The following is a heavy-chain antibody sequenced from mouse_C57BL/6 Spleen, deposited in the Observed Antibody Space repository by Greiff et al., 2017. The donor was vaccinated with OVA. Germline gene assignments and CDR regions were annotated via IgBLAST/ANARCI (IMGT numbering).Heavy chain of an antibody. CDR2: IDPSDSYT. Sequence: QVQLQQPGAELVKPGASVKLSCKASGYTFTSYWMQWVKQRPGQGLEWIGEIDPSDSYTNYNQKFKGQATLTVDTSSSTAYMQLSSLTSEDSAVYYCARFTTVVAFDYWGQGTTLTVSS. CDR1: GYTFTSYW. J-gene: IGHJ2*01. CDR3: ARFTTVVAFDY. V-gene: IGHV1-50*01. D-gene: IGHD1-1*01.